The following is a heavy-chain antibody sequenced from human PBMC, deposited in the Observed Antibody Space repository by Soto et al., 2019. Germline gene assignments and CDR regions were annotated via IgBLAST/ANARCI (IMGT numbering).Heavy chain of an antibody. J-gene: IGHJ6*03. Sequence: SVKVSCKASGGTFSSYTISWVRQAPGQGLEWMGRIIPILGIANYAQKFQGRVTITADKSTSTAYMELSSLRSEDTAVYYCARASRTRYCSGGSCSQRGYYYYMDVWGKGTTVTVSS. CDR3: ARASRTRYCSGGSCSQRGYYYYMDV. CDR2: IIPILGIA. V-gene: IGHV1-69*02. CDR1: GGTFSSYT. D-gene: IGHD2-15*01.